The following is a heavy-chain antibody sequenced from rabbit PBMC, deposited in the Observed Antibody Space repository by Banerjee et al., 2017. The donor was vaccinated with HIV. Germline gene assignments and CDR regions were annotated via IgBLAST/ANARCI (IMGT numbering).Heavy chain of an antibody. CDR1: GFSFSSSYW. CDR3: ARGRDSSSSTYNL. J-gene: IGHJ4*01. CDR2: IYGGGVGLT. Sequence: QEHLEESGGDLVKPEGSLTLTCTASGFSFSSSYWICWVRQAPGKGLEWIACIYGGGVGLTYCANWAKGRFTISKTSSTTVTLQMTSLTAADTATYFCARGRDSSSSTYNLWGPGTLVTVS. V-gene: IGHV1S45*01. D-gene: IGHD1-1*01.